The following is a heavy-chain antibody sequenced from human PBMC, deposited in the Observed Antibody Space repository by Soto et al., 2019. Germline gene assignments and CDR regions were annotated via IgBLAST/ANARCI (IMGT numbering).Heavy chain of an antibody. J-gene: IGHJ4*02. V-gene: IGHV3-30*18. CDR3: AKEGGLSGSYYISSSYYFDY. Sequence: QVQLVESGRGVVQPGRSLRLSCVASGFTFSSYGMHWVRQAPGKGLEWVAIISYDGSNTYYADSVKGRFTISRDNSKNPLYLQMNSLRAEDTSVYYCAKEGGLSGSYYISSSYYFDYWGQGTLVTVSS. D-gene: IGHD1-26*01. CDR2: ISYDGSNT. CDR1: GFTFSSYG.